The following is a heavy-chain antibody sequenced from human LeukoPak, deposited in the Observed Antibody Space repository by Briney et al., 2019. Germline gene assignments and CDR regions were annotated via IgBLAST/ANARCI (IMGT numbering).Heavy chain of an antibody. CDR1: GGSISSSNW. J-gene: IGHJ3*02. D-gene: IGHD3-3*01. CDR2: IYHSGST. CDR3: ARARVLRFLEWPKSTAYAFDI. Sequence: PSETLSLTCAVSGGSISSSNWWSWVRQPPGKGLEWIGEIYHSGSTNYNPSLKSRVTISVDKSENQFSLKLSSVTAADTAVYYCARARVLRFLEWPKSTAYAFDIWGQGTMVTVSS. V-gene: IGHV4-4*02.